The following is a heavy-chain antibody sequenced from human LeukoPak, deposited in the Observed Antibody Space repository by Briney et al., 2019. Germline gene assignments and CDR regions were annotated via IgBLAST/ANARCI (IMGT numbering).Heavy chain of an antibody. Sequence: SETLSLTCTGSGGSISSYYWSWIRQPPGKGLEWIGYIYYSGSTNYNRSLKSRVTISVDTSKNQCSLKLSSVPAADTAVYYCARHRQQLVLREGFDYWGQGTLVTVSS. J-gene: IGHJ4*02. V-gene: IGHV4-59*08. CDR1: GGSISSYY. CDR2: IYYSGST. CDR3: ARHRQQLVLREGFDY. D-gene: IGHD6-13*01.